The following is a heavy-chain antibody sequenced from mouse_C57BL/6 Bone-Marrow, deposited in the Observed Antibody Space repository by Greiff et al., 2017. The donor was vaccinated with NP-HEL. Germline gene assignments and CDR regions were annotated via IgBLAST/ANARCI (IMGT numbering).Heavy chain of an antibody. CDR2: ISSGGDYI. Sequence: EVQVVESGAGLVKPGGSLKLSCAASGFTFSSYAMSWVRQTPEKRLEWVAYISSGGDYIYYADTVKGRFTISRDNARNTLYLQMSSLKSEDTAMYYCTRDGGYYVLFDYWGQGTTLTVSS. J-gene: IGHJ2*01. V-gene: IGHV5-9-1*02. D-gene: IGHD2-3*01. CDR1: GFTFSSYA. CDR3: TRDGGYYVLFDY.